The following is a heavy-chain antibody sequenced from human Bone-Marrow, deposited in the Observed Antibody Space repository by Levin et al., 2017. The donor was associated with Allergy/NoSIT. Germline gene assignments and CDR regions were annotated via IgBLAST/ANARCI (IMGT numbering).Heavy chain of an antibody. Sequence: GSLRLSCSVSGVSISSVYLSWIRQSPGKGLEWIGYSDHTGSTNSNPSLKSRVTMSADTSQNEFSLSLHSVTASDTAVYFCARFYTSGWYSFDPWGQGTQVTVSS. J-gene: IGHJ5*02. D-gene: IGHD3-22*01. CDR3: ARFYTSGWYSFDP. CDR1: GVSISSVY. V-gene: IGHV4-59*01. CDR2: SDHTGST.